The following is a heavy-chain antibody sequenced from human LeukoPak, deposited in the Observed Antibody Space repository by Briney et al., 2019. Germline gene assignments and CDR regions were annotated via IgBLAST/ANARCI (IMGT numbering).Heavy chain of an antibody. J-gene: IGHJ2*01. CDR3: ARETYFYDTSGLNLWYFDL. CDR2: INPNSGGT. Sequence: ASVKVSCKASGYTFTVYFMHWVRQAPGQGLEWMGWINPNSGGTNYAQKFQGRVTMTRDTSISTAYMELSRLRSDDTAVYYCARETYFYDTSGLNLWYFDLWGRGTLVTVSP. CDR1: GYTFTVYF. V-gene: IGHV1-2*02. D-gene: IGHD3-22*01.